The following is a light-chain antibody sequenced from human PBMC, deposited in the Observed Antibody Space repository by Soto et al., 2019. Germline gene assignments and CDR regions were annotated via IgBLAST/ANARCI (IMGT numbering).Light chain of an antibody. CDR2: DAS. V-gene: IGKV3-11*01. CDR3: QQYYDWPIT. Sequence: EIFLTQSPDTLSLSPGERATLSCRASQSVTNYIAWYQQRPGQAPRLLIYDASNRATGVPARFSGSGSGTDFTLTIGSLQSEDFAIYYCQQYYDWPITFGQGTRLEIK. J-gene: IGKJ5*01. CDR1: QSVTNY.